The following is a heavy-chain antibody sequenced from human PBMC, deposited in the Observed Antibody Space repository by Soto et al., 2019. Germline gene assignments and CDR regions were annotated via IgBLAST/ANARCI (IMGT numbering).Heavy chain of an antibody. V-gene: IGHV3-30*18. Sequence: SCAASGFTFSSYGMHWVRQAPGKGLEWVAVISYDGSNKYYADSVKGRFTISRDNSKNTLYLQMNSLRAEDTAVYYCAKDQVTMIVVVIASGAFDIWGQGTMVTVSS. CDR2: ISYDGSNK. CDR3: AKDQVTMIVVVIASGAFDI. CDR1: GFTFSSYG. J-gene: IGHJ3*02. D-gene: IGHD3-22*01.